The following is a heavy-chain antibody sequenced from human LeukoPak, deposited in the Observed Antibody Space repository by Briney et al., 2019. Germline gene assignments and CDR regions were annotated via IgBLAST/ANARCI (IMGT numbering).Heavy chain of an antibody. CDR3: AKGAAADTSFDY. V-gene: IGHV3-7*03. CDR2: IKQDGSEK. Sequence: GGSLRLSCAASGFTFSNYWLTWVRQAPGQGLEWVANIKQDGSEKHYVDSVKGRFTISRDNAKNSLYLQMNWLTTEDTALYYCAKGAAADTSFDYWGQGTLVTVSS. CDR1: GFTFSNYW. J-gene: IGHJ4*02. D-gene: IGHD6-13*01.